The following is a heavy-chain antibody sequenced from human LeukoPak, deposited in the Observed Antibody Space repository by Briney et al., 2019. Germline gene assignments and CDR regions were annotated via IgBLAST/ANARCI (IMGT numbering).Heavy chain of an antibody. CDR2: ISGSGGST. D-gene: IGHD2-2*01. CDR3: ARIALGYCSSTSCQMTDY. J-gene: IGHJ4*02. CDR1: GFTFSSYA. Sequence: TGGSLRLSCAASGFTFSSYAMSWVRQASGKGLEWVSAISGSGGSTYYADSVKGRFTISRDNSKNTLYLQMNSLRAEDTAVYYCARIALGYCSSTSCQMTDYWGQGTLVTVSS. V-gene: IGHV3-23*01.